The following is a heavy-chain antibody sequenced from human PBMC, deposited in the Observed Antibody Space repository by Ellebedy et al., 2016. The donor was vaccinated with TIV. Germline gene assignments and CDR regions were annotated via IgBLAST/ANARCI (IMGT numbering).Heavy chain of an antibody. CDR3: ARLSRVYDSSGYNWFDP. CDR2: INAGNGNT. Sequence: AASVKVSCKASGYTFTTYAMHWVRQAPGQRLEWMGWINAGNGNTKYSQKFQGKVTITRDPSASTAYMELSSLRSEDTAVYYCARLSRVYDSSGYNWFDPWGQGTLVTVSS. CDR1: GYTFTTYA. D-gene: IGHD3-22*01. V-gene: IGHV1-3*01. J-gene: IGHJ5*02.